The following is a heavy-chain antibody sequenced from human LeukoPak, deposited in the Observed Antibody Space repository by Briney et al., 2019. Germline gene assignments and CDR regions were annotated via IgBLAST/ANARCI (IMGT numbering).Heavy chain of an antibody. D-gene: IGHD3-10*01. CDR2: INHSGST. V-gene: IGHV4-34*01. CDR3: ARHGGIWFGELLSRYMDV. Sequence: SETLSLTCAVYGGSFSGYYWSWIRQPPGKGLEWIGEINHSGSTNYNPSLKSRVTISVDTSKNQFSLKLSSVTAADTAVYYCARHGGIWFGELLSRYMDVWGKGTTVTVSS. CDR1: GGSFSGYY. J-gene: IGHJ6*03.